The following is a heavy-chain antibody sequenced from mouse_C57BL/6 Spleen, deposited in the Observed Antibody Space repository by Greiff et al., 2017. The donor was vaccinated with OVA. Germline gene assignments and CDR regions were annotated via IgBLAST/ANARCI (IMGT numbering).Heavy chain of an antibody. J-gene: IGHJ4*01. V-gene: IGHV1-69*01. CDR1: GYTFTSYW. CDR3: ASDRGYAMDY. Sequence: QVQLQQPGAELVMPGASVKLSCKASGYTFTSYWMYWVKQRPGQGLEWIGEIDPSDSYTNYNQKFKGKSTLTVDKSSSTAYMQLSSLTSEDSAVYYCASDRGYAMDYWGQGTSVTVSS. CDR2: IDPSDSYT.